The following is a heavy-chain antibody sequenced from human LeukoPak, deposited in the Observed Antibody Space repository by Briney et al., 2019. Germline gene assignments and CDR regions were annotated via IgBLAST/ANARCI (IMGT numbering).Heavy chain of an antibody. J-gene: IGHJ6*03. CDR2: FNPSVVIT. D-gene: IGHD5-24*01. CDR3: ERDGRDGYHILLRHSYYMDV. CDR1: RDTFTSDY. Sequence: ASLKVSCEASRDTFTSDYMHCGREAPGHGVEWRGIFNPSVVITSYAQKFQGRVTMPRNMSTSTVYLELRSMRSEDTAVYYCERDGRDGYHILLRHSYYMDVWGKGTTVTVSS. V-gene: IGHV1-46*01.